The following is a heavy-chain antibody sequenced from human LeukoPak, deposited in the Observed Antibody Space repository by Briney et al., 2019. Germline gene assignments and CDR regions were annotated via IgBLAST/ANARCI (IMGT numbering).Heavy chain of an antibody. CDR3: ARDSTPTYYSGTYYFEY. D-gene: IGHD1-26*01. CDR1: GYTFASYY. CDR2: INPSGGST. Sequence: ASVKVSCKASGYTFASYYMHWVRQAPGQGLEWMGIINPSGGSTTYAQKFQGRVTMTRDTSTSTVYVELSSLRSEDTAVYYCARDSTPTYYSGTYYFEYWGQGTLSPSPQ. J-gene: IGHJ4*02. V-gene: IGHV1-46*01.